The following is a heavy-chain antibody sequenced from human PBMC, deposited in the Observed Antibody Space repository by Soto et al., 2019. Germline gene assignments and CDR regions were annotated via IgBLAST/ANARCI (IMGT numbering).Heavy chain of an antibody. D-gene: IGHD2-15*01. CDR3: AKGTEYCSGGSCYSGGSYYYYYYGMDV. J-gene: IGHJ6*02. Sequence: GGSLRLSCAASGFTFSSYGMHWVRQAPGKGLEWVAVISYDGSNKYYADSVKGRFTISRDNSKNTLYLQMNSLRAEDTAVYYCAKGTEYCSGGSCYSGGSYYYYYYGMDVWGQGTTVTVSS. V-gene: IGHV3-30*18. CDR1: GFTFSSYG. CDR2: ISYDGSNK.